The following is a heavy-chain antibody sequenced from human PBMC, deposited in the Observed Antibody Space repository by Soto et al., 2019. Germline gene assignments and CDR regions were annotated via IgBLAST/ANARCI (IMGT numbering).Heavy chain of an antibody. J-gene: IGHJ4*02. D-gene: IGHD5-18*01. V-gene: IGHV1-18*01. Sequence: ASVKVSCKASGYTFTSYGIRWVRQAPGQGLEWMGWISAYNGNTNYAQKLQGRVTMTTDTSTSTAYMELRSLRSDDTAVYYCAIDTAMVPYFDYWGQGTLVTVSS. CDR2: ISAYNGNT. CDR3: AIDTAMVPYFDY. CDR1: GYTFTSYG.